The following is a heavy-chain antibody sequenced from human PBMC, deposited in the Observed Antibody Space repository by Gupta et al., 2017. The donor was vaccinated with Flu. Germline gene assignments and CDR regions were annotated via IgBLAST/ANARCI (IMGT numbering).Heavy chain of an antibody. Sequence: QVQLQKWGAGLLKPSETLSLTCAVYGGSFSGYYWSWIRQPPGKGLEWIGEINHSGSTNYNPSLKSRVTISVDTSKNQFSLKLSSVTAADTAVYYCARIGVVVAATSPFDYWGQGTLVTVSS. V-gene: IGHV4-34*01. CDR1: GGSFSGYY. D-gene: IGHD2-15*01. J-gene: IGHJ4*02. CDR3: ARIGVVVAATSPFDY. CDR2: INHSGST.